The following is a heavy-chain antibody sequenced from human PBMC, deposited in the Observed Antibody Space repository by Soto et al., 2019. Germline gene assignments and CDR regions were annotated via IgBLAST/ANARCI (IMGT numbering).Heavy chain of an antibody. V-gene: IGHV3-23*01. J-gene: IGHJ4*02. CDR2: IGGNGLSK. D-gene: IGHD4-17*01. Sequence: EVQMLDSGGGLVQPGGSLTLSCAASGFTFSTCARSWVRQAPGKGLEWVSSIGGNGLSKYYADSVKGRFTISRDNTKNTMYLQMNRLRGDDTAVYYCATYRQTAVTREFWGQGVLVTVSS. CDR3: ATYRQTAVTREF. CDR1: GFTFSTCA.